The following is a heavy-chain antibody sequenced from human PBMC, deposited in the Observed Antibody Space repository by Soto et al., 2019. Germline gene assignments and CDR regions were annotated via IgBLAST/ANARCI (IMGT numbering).Heavy chain of an antibody. CDR3: VEETHVSPYYFES. J-gene: IGHJ4*02. Sequence: EAHLVESGGGLVKAGGSLRLSCAASGIILSDTWMNWVRQAPGKGLEWVGRLESTESGGATDFASTVKGRFTVSRDDSKNTLSLHMTSLQPEDTALYYCVEETHVSPYYFESWGQGALVTVSS. CDR1: GIILSDTW. CDR2: LESTESGGAT. V-gene: IGHV3-15*04.